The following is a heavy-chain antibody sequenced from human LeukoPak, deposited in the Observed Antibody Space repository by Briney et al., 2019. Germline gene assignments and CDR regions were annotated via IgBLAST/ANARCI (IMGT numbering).Heavy chain of an antibody. D-gene: IGHD5-18*01. CDR3: ARDLSPYTAMVYYYYYYMDV. CDR2: IYTSGST. CDR1: GGSISSSSYY. V-gene: IGHV4-61*02. J-gene: IGHJ6*03. Sequence: PSETLSLTCTVSGGSISSSSYYWGWIRQPAGKGLEWIGRIYTSGSTNYNPSLKSRVTISVDTSKNQFSLKLSSVTAADTAVYYCARDLSPYTAMVYYYYYYMDVWGKGTTVTVSS.